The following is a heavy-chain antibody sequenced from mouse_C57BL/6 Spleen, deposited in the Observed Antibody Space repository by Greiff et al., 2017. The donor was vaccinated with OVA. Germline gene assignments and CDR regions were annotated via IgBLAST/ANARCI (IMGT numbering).Heavy chain of an antibody. D-gene: IGHD2-2*01. V-gene: IGHV5-17*01. CDR2: ISSGSSTI. CDR1: GFTFSDYG. J-gene: IGHJ4*01. Sequence: EVMLVESGGGLVKPGGSLKLSCAASGFTFSDYGMHWVRQAPEKGLEWVAYISSGSSTIYYADTVKGRFTISRDNAKNTLFLQMTSLRSEDTSMYYCARGGGYTDYAMDYWGQGTSVTVSS. CDR3: ARGGGYTDYAMDY.